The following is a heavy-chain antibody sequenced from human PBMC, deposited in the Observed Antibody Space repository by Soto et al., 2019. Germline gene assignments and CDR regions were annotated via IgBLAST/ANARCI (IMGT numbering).Heavy chain of an antibody. CDR3: AGDYGGSSFDY. CDR1: GFTSSTYE. Sequence: LRLSCAASGFTSSTYEMNWVRQAPGKGLEWVSYISSSGSTIYYADSVKGRFTISRDNAKNSLYLQMNSLRAEDTAVYYCAGDYGGSSFDYWGQGTLVTVSS. J-gene: IGHJ4*02. CDR2: ISSSGSTI. D-gene: IGHD6-13*01. V-gene: IGHV3-48*03.